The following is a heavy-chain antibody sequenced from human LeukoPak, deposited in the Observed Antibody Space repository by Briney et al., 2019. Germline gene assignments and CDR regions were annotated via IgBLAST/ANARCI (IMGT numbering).Heavy chain of an antibody. D-gene: IGHD3-16*01. J-gene: IGHJ6*02. CDR2: INHNGNVN. Sequence: GGSLRLSCAASGFTFSSYWMNWARKAPGKGLEWVASINHNGNVNYYVDSVKGRFTISRDNAKNSLYLQMSNLRAEDTAVYFCARGGGLDVWGQGATVTVSS. CDR1: GFTFSSYW. V-gene: IGHV3-7*03. CDR3: ARGGGLDV.